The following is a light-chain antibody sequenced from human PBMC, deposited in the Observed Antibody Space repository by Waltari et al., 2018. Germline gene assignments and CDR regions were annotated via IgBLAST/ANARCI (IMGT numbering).Light chain of an antibody. CDR2: WAS. V-gene: IGKV4-1*01. CDR1: QRVLYSSHNKDY. Sequence: DIVMTQSPDSLAVSLGERATINCKSTQRVLYSSHNKDYLAWYQQKPGQPPKLLIYWASTRESGVPDRFSGSGSGTDFTLTISSLQDEDVAVYYCQQYYSTPLTFGGGTKVEIK. CDR3: QQYYSTPLT. J-gene: IGKJ4*01.